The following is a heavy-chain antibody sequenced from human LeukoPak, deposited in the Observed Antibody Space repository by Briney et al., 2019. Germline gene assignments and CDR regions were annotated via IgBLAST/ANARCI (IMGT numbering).Heavy chain of an antibody. CDR3: ARHETALFDY. J-gene: IGHJ4*02. CDR2: IYYSGST. V-gene: IGHV4-59*08. Sequence: KTSETLSLTCTVSGGSISSYYWSWIRQPPGKGLEWIGYIYYSGSTNYNPSLKSRVTISVDTSKNQFSLKLSSVTAADTAVYYCARHETALFDYWGQGTLVTVSS. CDR1: GGSISSYY. D-gene: IGHD5-18*01.